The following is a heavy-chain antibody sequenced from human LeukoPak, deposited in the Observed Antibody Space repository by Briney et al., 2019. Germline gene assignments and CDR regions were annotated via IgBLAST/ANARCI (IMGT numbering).Heavy chain of an antibody. Sequence: SETLSLNCAVYGGSFSGYYWSWLPQPPGKGLEGIGEINHSGSTNYNPSLKSRVTISVDTSKNQFSLKLSSVTAADTAVYYCARFVVVVPAACDAFDIWGQGKMVTVSS. J-gene: IGHJ3*02. V-gene: IGHV4-34*01. CDR2: INHSGST. CDR3: ARFVVVVPAACDAFDI. CDR1: GGSFSGYY. D-gene: IGHD2-2*01.